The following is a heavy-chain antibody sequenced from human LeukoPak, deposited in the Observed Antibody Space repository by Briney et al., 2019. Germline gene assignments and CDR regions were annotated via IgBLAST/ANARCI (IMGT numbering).Heavy chain of an antibody. CDR1: GGSFSGYF. Sequence: SETLSLTCVVYGGSFSGYFWSWIRQPPGKGLEWIGEITPSGSTNYSPSLKSRVSISIDTSKKKLSLRLPSVTAADSAVYYCASSFYYDSRDYWGQGTLVTVSS. V-gene: IGHV4-34*01. CDR2: ITPSGST. D-gene: IGHD3-22*01. CDR3: ASSFYYDSRDY. J-gene: IGHJ4*02.